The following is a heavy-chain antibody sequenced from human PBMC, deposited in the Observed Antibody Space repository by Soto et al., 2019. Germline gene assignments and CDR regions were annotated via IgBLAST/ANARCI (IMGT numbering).Heavy chain of an antibody. CDR2: ISSSGSTI. CDR1: GFTFSSYE. V-gene: IGHV3-48*03. CDR3: ARDQRITIFGVVKSFYYGMDV. D-gene: IGHD3-3*01. Sequence: PGGSLRLSCAASGFTFSSYEMNWVRQAPVKGLEWVSYISSSGSTIYYADSVKGRFTISRDNAKNSLYLQMNSLRAEDTAVYYCARDQRITIFGVVKSFYYGMDVWGQGTTVTVSS. J-gene: IGHJ6*02.